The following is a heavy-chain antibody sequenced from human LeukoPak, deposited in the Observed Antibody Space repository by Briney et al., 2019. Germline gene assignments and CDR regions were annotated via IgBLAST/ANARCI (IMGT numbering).Heavy chain of an antibody. D-gene: IGHD3-10*01. J-gene: IGHJ4*02. CDR3: SSGWLFGY. CDR2: ISYDGSNK. Sequence: PGRSLRLSCAASGFTFSSYAMHWVRQAPGKGLEWMAFISYDGSNKYYADSVKGRFTISRDNSKNTLYLQMNSLRAEDTAVYYCSSGWLFGYWGQGTLVTVSS. V-gene: IGHV3-30*04. CDR1: GFTFSSYA.